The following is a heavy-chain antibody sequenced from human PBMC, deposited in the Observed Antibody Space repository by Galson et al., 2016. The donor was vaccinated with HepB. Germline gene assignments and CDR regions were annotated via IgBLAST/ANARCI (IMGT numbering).Heavy chain of an antibody. V-gene: IGHV3-48*01. J-gene: IGHJ6*02. CDR2: IDGSSTTI. CDR3: VSNLGPFYYAMDV. Sequence: SLRLSCAASGLTFSRYSMNWVRQAPGKGLEWVSKIDGSSTTINYADSVKGRFTISRDNANNSLFLQMNSLRGEDTAVYYCVSNLGPFYYAMDVWGQGTTVTVSS. CDR1: GLTFSRYS.